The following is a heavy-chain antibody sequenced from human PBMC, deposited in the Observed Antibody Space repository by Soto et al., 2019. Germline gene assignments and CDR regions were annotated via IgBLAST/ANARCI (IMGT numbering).Heavy chain of an antibody. J-gene: IGHJ4*02. V-gene: IGHV4-30-4*01. Sequence: PSETLSLTCTVSGGSISSGDYFWSWIRQPPGKGREWIGYIYYSGSTCYDPSLKSRVTISVDTSKNQFSLKLSSVTAADTALYYCARAPTYQTYKDNRSAHQFDYWGQGTLVTVSS. CDR3: ARAPTYQTYKDNRSAHQFDY. CDR1: GGSISSGDYF. D-gene: IGHD2-15*01. CDR2: IYYSGST.